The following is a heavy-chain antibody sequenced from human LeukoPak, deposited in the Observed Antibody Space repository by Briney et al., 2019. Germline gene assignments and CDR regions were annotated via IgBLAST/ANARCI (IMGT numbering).Heavy chain of an antibody. CDR3: ARGRYNDYGFDY. V-gene: IGHV4-4*07. D-gene: IGHD4-17*01. CDR2: IYSTGST. CDR1: GGSISSYY. J-gene: IGHJ4*02. Sequence: SETLSLTCTVSGGSISSYYWSWIRQPAGKGLEWIGRIYSTGSTNYNPSLKSRVTMSVDTSKNQFSLKLNSMTAADTAVYFCARGRYNDYGFDYWGQGTLVTVSS.